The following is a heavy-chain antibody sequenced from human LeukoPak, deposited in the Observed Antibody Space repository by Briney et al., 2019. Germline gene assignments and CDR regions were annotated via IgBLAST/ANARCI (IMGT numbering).Heavy chain of an antibody. D-gene: IGHD1-1*01. Sequence: KPSQTLSLTCSVSDDSITMYYWTWVRQTPGKGLGWVGYVYHTGGTPINPPPNGRVRLSRDTTKNLFSLRLRSVTAADTAVYFCARGRVSSSTWYSTYYYYFYMDVWGKGTTVTVSS. CDR3: ARGRVSSSTWYSTYYYYFYMDV. CDR2: VYHTGGT. J-gene: IGHJ6*03. V-gene: IGHV4-59*01. CDR1: DDSITMYY.